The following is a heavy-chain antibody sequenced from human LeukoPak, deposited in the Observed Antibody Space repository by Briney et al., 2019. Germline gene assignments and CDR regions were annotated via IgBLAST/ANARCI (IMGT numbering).Heavy chain of an antibody. CDR3: ARGHSGLRNYFDY. D-gene: IGHD6-19*01. CDR2: ISSSSSTI. V-gene: IGHV3-48*04. CDR1: GFTFSSYS. J-gene: IGHJ4*02. Sequence: PGGSLRLSCAASGFTFSSYSMNWVRQAPGKGLEWVSYISSSSSTIYYADSVKGRFTISRDNAKNSLYLQMNSLRAEDTAVYYCARGHSGLRNYFDYWGQGTLVTVSS.